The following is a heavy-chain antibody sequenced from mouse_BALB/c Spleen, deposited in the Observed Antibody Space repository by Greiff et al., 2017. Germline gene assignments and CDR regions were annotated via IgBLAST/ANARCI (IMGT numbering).Heavy chain of an antibody. CDR1: GYTFTSYW. Sequence: VQLQQPGAELVRPGASVKLSCKASGYTFTSYWINWVKQRPGQGLEWIGNIYPSDSYTNYNQKFKDKATLTVDKSSSTAYMQLSSPTSEDSAVYYCARYGSDFDVWGAGTTVTVSS. V-gene: IGHV1-69*02. CDR3: ARYGSDFDV. CDR2: IYPSDSYT. D-gene: IGHD1-1*01. J-gene: IGHJ1*01.